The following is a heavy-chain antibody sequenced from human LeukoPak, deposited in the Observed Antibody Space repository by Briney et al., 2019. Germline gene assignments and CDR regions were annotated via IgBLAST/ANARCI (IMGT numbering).Heavy chain of an antibody. CDR3: ARGDGGSYSVGAFDI. CDR1: GFTFSSYA. CDR2: ISYDGSNK. Sequence: GGSLRLSCAASGFTFSSYAMHWVRQAPGKGLEWVAVISYDGSNKYYADSVKGRFAISRDNSKNTLYLQMNSLRAEDTAVYYCARGDGGSYSVGAFDIWGQGTMVTVSS. D-gene: IGHD1-26*01. V-gene: IGHV3-30*09. J-gene: IGHJ3*02.